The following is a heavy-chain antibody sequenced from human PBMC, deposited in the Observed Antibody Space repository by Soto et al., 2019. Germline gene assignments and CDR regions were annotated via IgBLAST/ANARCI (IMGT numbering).Heavy chain of an antibody. J-gene: IGHJ6*02. D-gene: IGHD1-26*01. V-gene: IGHV3-30-3*01. CDR2: ISYDGSNK. CDR3: ARDYVEWELLVANSYYGMDV. Sequence: RGSLSLSCAASGFTFSSYAMHWVRQAPSKGLEWVAVISYDGSNKYYADSVKGRFTISRDNSKNTLYLQMNSLRAEDTAVYYCARDYVEWELLVANSYYGMDVWGQGTTVTVSS. CDR1: GFTFSSYA.